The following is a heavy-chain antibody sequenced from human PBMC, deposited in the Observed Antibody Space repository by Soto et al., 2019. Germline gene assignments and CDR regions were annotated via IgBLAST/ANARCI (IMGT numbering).Heavy chain of an antibody. CDR2: VDSSGRT. D-gene: IGHD1-26*01. CDR3: AKWIRSGSYYCDN. CDR1: GFTFSSYA. Sequence: GGSLRLSCAASGFTFSSYAMSWVRQAPGKGPEWVSLVDSSGRTYYTDSVKGRFTVSRDNSENTVYLQMNSLRAEDTAVYYCAKWIRSGSYYCDNWGQGTLVTVSS. J-gene: IGHJ4*02. V-gene: IGHV3-23*01.